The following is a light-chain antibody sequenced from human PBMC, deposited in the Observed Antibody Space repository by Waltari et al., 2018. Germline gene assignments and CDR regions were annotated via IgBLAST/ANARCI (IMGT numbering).Light chain of an antibody. V-gene: IGKV3-20*01. CDR2: GGS. CDR1: QRVTNSY. Sequence: EIVLTQSPGTLSLSPGERATLSCRASQRVTNSYLAWDQQRPGQSPRLLIYGGSSRATGIPDSFSGGGSGTDFTLTINRLEPQDFGVYYCQQYATSPWTFGQGTKVEIK. J-gene: IGKJ1*01. CDR3: QQYATSPWT.